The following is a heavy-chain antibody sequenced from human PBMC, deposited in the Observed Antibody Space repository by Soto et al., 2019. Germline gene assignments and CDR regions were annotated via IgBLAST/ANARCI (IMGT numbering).Heavy chain of an antibody. D-gene: IGHD1-1*01. J-gene: IGHJ4*01. V-gene: IGHV4-59*02. CDR1: GDSVSSYY. CDR2: IFYNGGT. CDR3: ARLQLVHKGIDD. Sequence: PSETLSLTCTVSGDSVSSYYWSWIRQSPGKGLQWIGYIFYNGGTVYNPSLKSRVTMSLDMSKKQFSLKLTSVTAADTAAYYCARLQLVHKGIDDWGDVTLVTAPS.